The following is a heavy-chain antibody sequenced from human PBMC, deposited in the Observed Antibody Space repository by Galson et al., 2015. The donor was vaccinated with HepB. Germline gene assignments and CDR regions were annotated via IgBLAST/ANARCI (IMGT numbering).Heavy chain of an antibody. V-gene: IGHV3-7*01. CDR3: ARDGGDYYDRNGPWYPKRTFDV. Sequence: SLRLSCAASGFSFRRYWMNWVRQAPGKGLEWVASIKEDEGEKYYVDSVKGRFTISRDNAQNSLFLQMNSLRAEDTAVYFCARDGGDYYDRNGPWYPKRTFDVWGQGTMVTVSS. J-gene: IGHJ3*01. CDR1: GFSFRRYW. CDR2: IKEDEGEK. D-gene: IGHD3-22*01.